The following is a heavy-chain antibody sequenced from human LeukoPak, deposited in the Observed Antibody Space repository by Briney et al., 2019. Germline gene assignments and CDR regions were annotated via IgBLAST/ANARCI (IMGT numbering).Heavy chain of an antibody. Sequence: SETLSLTCTVSGGFISSYYWSWIRQPPGKGLEWIGYIYYSGSTNYNPSLKSRVTISVDTPKNQFSLKLSSVTAADTAVYYCARTYSNYENYYGMDVWGQGTTVTVSS. CDR2: IYYSGST. CDR3: ARTYSNYENYYGMDV. V-gene: IGHV4-59*01. CDR1: GGFISSYY. J-gene: IGHJ6*02. D-gene: IGHD4-11*01.